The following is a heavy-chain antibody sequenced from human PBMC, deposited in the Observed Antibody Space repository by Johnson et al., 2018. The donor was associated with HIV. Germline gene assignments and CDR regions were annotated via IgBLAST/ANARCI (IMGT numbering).Heavy chain of an antibody. V-gene: IGHV3-15*01. Sequence: VQLVESGGGLLKPGGSLRLSCAASGFTFSNAWMSWVRQAPGKGLEWVRRITSKTDGGTIDYAAPVNGIFTISIVDSKNTLYLQMNSLKTEDTAVYYCRSWGSSGYYAPFYHDAFDIWGQGTMVTVSS. CDR3: RSWGSSGYYAPFYHDAFDI. J-gene: IGHJ3*02. D-gene: IGHD3-22*01. CDR2: ITSKTDGGTI. CDR1: GFTFSNAW.